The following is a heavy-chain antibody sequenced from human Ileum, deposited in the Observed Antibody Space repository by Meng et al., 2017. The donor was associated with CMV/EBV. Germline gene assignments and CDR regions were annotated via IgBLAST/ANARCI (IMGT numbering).Heavy chain of an antibody. J-gene: IGHJ5*02. D-gene: IGHD1-26*01. CDR3: ARGIVGATTSRYNWFDP. Sequence: PFSSYAISWVRQAPGQGLEWMGGLIPIFGTANYAQKFQGRVTITTDESTSTAYMELSSLRSEDTAVYYCARGIVGATTSRYNWFDPWGQGTLVTVSS. CDR1: PFSSYA. CDR2: LIPIFGTA. V-gene: IGHV1-69*05.